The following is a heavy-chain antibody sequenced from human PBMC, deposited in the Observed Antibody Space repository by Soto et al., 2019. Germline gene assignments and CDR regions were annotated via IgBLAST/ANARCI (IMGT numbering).Heavy chain of an antibody. Sequence: GGSLRLSCAASGFTFSSYAMSWVRQAPGKGLEWVSAISGSGGSTYYADSVKGRFTISRDNSKNTLYLQMNSLRAEDTAVYYCAKDQAAYYDILTGYDVPSWFDPCGQGTLVTVSS. D-gene: IGHD3-9*01. CDR2: ISGSGGST. V-gene: IGHV3-23*01. J-gene: IGHJ5*02. CDR3: AKDQAAYYDILTGYDVPSWFDP. CDR1: GFTFSSYA.